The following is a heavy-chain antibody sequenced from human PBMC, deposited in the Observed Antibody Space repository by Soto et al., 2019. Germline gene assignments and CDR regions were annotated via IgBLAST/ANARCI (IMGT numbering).Heavy chain of an antibody. CDR2: ISYDGSNK. CDR1: GFTFSSYA. J-gene: IGHJ6*02. V-gene: IGHV3-30-3*01. Sequence: VGSLRLSCAASGFTFSSYAMHWVRQAPGKGLEWVAVISYDGSNKYYADSVKGRFTISRDNSKNTLYLQMNSLRAEDTAVYYCARDVRVATIGNDYYYYYGMDVWGQGTTVTVSS. D-gene: IGHD5-12*01. CDR3: ARDVRVATIGNDYYYYYGMDV.